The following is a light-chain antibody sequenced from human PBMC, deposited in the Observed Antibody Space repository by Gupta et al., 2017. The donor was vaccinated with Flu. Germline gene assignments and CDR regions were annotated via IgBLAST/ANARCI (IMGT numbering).Light chain of an antibody. V-gene: IGKV1-5*03. CDR1: QSISSW. Sequence: IQMTQSPSTLSASVGDRVTITCRASQSISSWLAGYQQKPGKAPKLLIYKAASLEIGVRSRVSGSGSGTEFTLTLRILKADDFEIEYVQQYNGTFGQGTKVEIK. J-gene: IGKJ1*01. CDR2: KAA. CDR3: QQYNGT.